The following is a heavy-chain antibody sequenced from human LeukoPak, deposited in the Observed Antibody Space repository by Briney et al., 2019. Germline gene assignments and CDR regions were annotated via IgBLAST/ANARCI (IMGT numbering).Heavy chain of an antibody. D-gene: IGHD3-22*01. Sequence: GGSLRLSCAASGFTFSRYDMSWVRQAPGKGLEWVSAISGSGGSTYYADSVKGRFTISRDNSKNTLYLQMNSLRAEDTAVYYCAKDSYYYDSSGYYSYWGQGTLVTVSS. V-gene: IGHV3-23*01. CDR1: GFTFSRYD. J-gene: IGHJ4*02. CDR3: AKDSYYYDSSGYYSY. CDR2: ISGSGGST.